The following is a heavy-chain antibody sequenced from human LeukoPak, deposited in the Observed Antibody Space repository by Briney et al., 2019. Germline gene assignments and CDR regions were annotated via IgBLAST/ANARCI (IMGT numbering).Heavy chain of an antibody. J-gene: IGHJ6*03. Sequence: GGSLRLSCAASGFTVSSNYMSWVRQAPGKGLEWVSVIYSGGSTYYADSVKGRFTISSDNSKNTLYLQMNSLRAEDTAVHYCAKGYGWEASYYYYYMDVWGKGTTVTISS. CDR1: GFTVSSNY. D-gene: IGHD1-26*01. V-gene: IGHV3-66*01. CDR2: IYSGGST. CDR3: AKGYGWEASYYYYYMDV.